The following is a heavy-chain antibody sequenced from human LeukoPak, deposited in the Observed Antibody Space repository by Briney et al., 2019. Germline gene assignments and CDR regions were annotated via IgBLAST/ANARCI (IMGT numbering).Heavy chain of an antibody. J-gene: IGHJ6*02. CDR2: IYGGNT. V-gene: IGHV3-66*01. CDR1: GFIVSSNY. Sequence: GGSLRLSCAASGFIVSSNYMSWVRQAPGEGLEWVSVIYGGNTYYADSVKGRFTISRDNSKNTLFLQMNSLRAEDTAVYYCARYLSNDYDDYEDDYNSYGMDVWGQGTTVTVSS. CDR3: ARYLSNDYDDYEDDYNSYGMDV. D-gene: IGHD4-17*01.